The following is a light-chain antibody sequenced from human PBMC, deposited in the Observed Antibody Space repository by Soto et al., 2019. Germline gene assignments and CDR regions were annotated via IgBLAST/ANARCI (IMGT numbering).Light chain of an antibody. Sequence: EIVITQSPATLSVSPGERASLSCRASQSISTNLAWYQQKPGQAPGLLIFGASTRAPDIPARFSGSGSGTEFTLTISGLQSEDFAVYYCQHFNNWPPGVTFGQGTKVDIK. J-gene: IGKJ1*01. CDR1: QSISTN. CDR3: QHFNNWPPGVT. V-gene: IGKV3-15*01. CDR2: GAS.